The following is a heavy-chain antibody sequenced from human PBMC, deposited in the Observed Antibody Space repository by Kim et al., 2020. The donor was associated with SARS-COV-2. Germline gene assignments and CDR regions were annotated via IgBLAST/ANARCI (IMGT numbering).Heavy chain of an antibody. D-gene: IGHD2-2*01. CDR1: RLTFNKFA. CDR2: IFGSGSGT. J-gene: IGHJ2*01. V-gene: IGHV3-23*01. Sequence: GGSLRLSCAASRLTFNKFAMSWVRQAPGKGLEWVSGIFGSGSGTYYAESVKGRFIISRDNFRNTLYLQMDNLRAEDTAVYYCARHLHITSGTFYWYFDFWGPGTPVTVSS. CDR3: ARHLHITSGTFYWYFDF.